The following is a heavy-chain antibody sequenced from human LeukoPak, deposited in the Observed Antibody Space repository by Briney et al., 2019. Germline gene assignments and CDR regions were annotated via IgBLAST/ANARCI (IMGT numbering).Heavy chain of an antibody. J-gene: IGHJ5*02. Sequence: ASVKVSCKASGGTFSSYAISWVRQAPGQGLEWMGGIIPIFGTANYAQKFQGRVTMTRDMSTSTVYLELSSLRSEDTAVYYCARDEGESGSYLGAIVDPWGQGTLVTVSS. CDR3: ARDEGESGSYLGAIVDP. V-gene: IGHV1-69*05. D-gene: IGHD1-26*01. CDR1: GGTFSSYA. CDR2: IIPIFGTA.